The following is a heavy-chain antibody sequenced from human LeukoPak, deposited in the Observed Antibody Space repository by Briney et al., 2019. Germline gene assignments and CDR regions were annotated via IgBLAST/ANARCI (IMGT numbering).Heavy chain of an antibody. J-gene: IGHJ3*02. CDR1: GFTFSSYS. Sequence: GGSLRLSCAASGFTFSSYSMNWGRQAPGKGLEWVSSISSNSSYIYYADSVRGRFTISRDNAKNSLYLQMNSLRAEDTAVYYCATEVDTASAFDIWGQGTMVTVSS. V-gene: IGHV3-21*01. CDR3: ATEVDTASAFDI. D-gene: IGHD2-15*01. CDR2: ISSNSSYI.